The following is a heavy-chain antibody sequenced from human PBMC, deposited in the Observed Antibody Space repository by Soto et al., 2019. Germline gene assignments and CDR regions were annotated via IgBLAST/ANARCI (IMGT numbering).Heavy chain of an antibody. CDR1: GGSFSGYY. CDR2: INHSGST. D-gene: IGHD2-2*01. J-gene: IGHJ5*02. V-gene: IGHV4-34*01. CDR3: ARGTEYQKDNWFDP. Sequence: KSSETLSLTCAVYGGSFSGYYWSWIRQPPGKGLEWIGEINHSGSTNYNPSLKSRVTISVDTSKNQFSLKLSSVTAADTAVYYCARGTEYQKDNWFDPWGQGTLVTVSS.